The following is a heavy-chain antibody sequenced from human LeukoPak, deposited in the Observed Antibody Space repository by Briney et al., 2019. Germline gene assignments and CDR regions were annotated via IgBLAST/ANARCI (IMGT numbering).Heavy chain of an antibody. CDR2: ISGSSSYI. Sequence: PGGSLRLSCAASGFTLSRYSMNWVRQAPGKGLEWVSYISGSSSYIYYADSVKGRFTISRDNAKNSLYLQMNSLRAEDTAVYYCARDSRGYSYGLTAYWGQGTLVTVSS. V-gene: IGHV3-21*01. CDR3: ARDSRGYSYGLTAY. CDR1: GFTLSRYS. J-gene: IGHJ4*02. D-gene: IGHD5-18*01.